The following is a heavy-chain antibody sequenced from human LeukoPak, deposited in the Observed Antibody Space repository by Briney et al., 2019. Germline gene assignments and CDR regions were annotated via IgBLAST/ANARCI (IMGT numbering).Heavy chain of an antibody. V-gene: IGHV1-69*13. D-gene: IGHD6-13*01. Sequence: ASVKVSCKASGGTFISYPISWVRQAPGKGLEWMGGINPIFGKANYAQKFQGRVTITADESTDTAYMELSSLRSEDTAVYYCPSHRHCSTWYSNVVDAWGEETLVTVSS. J-gene: IGHJ5*02. CDR1: GGTFISYP. CDR3: PSHRHCSTWYSNVVDA. CDR2: INPIFGKA.